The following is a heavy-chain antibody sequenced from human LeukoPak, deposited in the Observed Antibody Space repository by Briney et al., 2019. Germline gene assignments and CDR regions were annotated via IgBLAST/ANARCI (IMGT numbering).Heavy chain of an antibody. CDR2: ISTSSSYI. V-gene: IGHV3-21*01. CDR1: GFTFSSYS. CDR3: ARVDSYGLVIDY. Sequence: PGGSLRLSCTASGFTFSSYSMNWVRQAPGKGLEWVSSISTSSSYIYYADSVKGRFTISRDNAKNSLYLQMNSLRAEDTAVYYCARVDSYGLVIDYWGQGTLVTVSS. D-gene: IGHD5-18*01. J-gene: IGHJ4*02.